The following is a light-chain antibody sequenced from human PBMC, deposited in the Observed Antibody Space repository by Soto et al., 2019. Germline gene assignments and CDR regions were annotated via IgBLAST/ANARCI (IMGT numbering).Light chain of an antibody. CDR3: TSYTSSSTLDV. CDR1: SSDVGGYNY. J-gene: IGLJ1*01. V-gene: IGLV2-14*01. Sequence: QSALTQPASVSGSPGQSITISYTGTSSDVGGYNYVSWYQQHPGKAPKLIIYEVSNRPTGVSNRFSGSKSGHTASLTISGLQSEDEADYFCTSYTSSSTLDVFGTGTKVTVL. CDR2: EVS.